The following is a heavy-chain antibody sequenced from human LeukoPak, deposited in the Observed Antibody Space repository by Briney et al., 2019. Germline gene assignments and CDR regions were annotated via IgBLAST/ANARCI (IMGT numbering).Heavy chain of an antibody. CDR1: GGSISSNSYY. V-gene: IGHV4-39*07. CDR2: IYYSGST. CDR3: ARVGHDIVVPHTNWFDP. J-gene: IGHJ5*02. Sequence: PSETLSLTCTVSGGSISSNSYYWDWIRQPPGKGLEWIGTIYYSGSTSYNPSLKSRVTISVDTSKNQFSLNLSSVTAADTAVYYCARVGHDIVVPHTNWFDPWGQGTLVTVSS. D-gene: IGHD2-2*01.